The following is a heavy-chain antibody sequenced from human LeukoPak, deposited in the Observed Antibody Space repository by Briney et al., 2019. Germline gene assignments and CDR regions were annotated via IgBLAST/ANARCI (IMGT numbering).Heavy chain of an antibody. J-gene: IGHJ6*02. CDR1: GFTFSSYA. D-gene: IGHD6-19*01. CDR2: ISYDGSNK. Sequence: QPGGSLRLSCAASGFTFSSYAMHWVRQAPGKGLEWVAVISYDGSNKYYADSVKGRFTISRDNSKNTLYLQMNSLRAEDTAVYYCARAPRQWLSYYYYYGMDVWGQGTTVTVSS. CDR3: ARAPRQWLSYYYYYGMDV. V-gene: IGHV3-30-3*01.